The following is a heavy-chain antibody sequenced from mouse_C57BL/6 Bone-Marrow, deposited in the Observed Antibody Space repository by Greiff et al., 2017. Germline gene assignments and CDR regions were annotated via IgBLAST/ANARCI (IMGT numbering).Heavy chain of an antibody. CDR1: GYSITSGYY. J-gene: IGHJ2*01. V-gene: IGHV3-6*01. CDR2: ISYDGSN. CDR3: ARLHPYYFDY. Sequence: EVQRVESGPGLVKPSQSLSLTCSVTGYSITSGYYWNWIRQFPGNKLEWMGYISYDGSNNYNPSLKNRISITRDTSKNQFFLKLNSVTTEDTATYYCARLHPYYFDYWGQGTTLTVSS.